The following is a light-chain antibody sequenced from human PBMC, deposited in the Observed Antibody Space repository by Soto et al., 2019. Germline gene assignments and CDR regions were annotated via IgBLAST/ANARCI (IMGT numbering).Light chain of an antibody. V-gene: IGKV1-17*01. J-gene: IGKJ1*01. CDR1: QRIRNY. CDR3: RQYDSFPWT. CDR2: AAS. Sequence: DIQKPQSADSLSAAVGDSLSITCRASQRIRNYLGRHQQKPGIAPKRLIYAASRLHSGVPSRFSGSGSGTDFTLTISSLQPDDLAVYYCRQYDSFPWTFGHGTKVDIK.